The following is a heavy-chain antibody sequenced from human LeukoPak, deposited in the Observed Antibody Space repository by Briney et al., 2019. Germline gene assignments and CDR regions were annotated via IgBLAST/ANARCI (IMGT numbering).Heavy chain of an antibody. J-gene: IGHJ4*02. CDR2: IWYDGSNK. CDR3: AKMGDSSGYYHDLDY. CDR1: GFTFSSYG. D-gene: IGHD3-22*01. Sequence: PGRSLRLSCAASGFTFSSYGMHWVRQAPGKGLEWVAVIWYDGSNKYYADSVKDRFTISRDNSKNTLYLQMNSLRAEDTAVYYCAKMGDSSGYYHDLDYWGQGTLVTVSS. V-gene: IGHV3-33*06.